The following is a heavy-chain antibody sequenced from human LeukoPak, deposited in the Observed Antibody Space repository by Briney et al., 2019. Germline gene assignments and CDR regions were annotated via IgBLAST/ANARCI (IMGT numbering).Heavy chain of an antibody. CDR2: ISGSGGST. V-gene: IGHV3-23*01. D-gene: IGHD4-17*01. Sequence: GGSLRLSCVASGFTFSSYAMSWVRQAPGKGLEWASAISGSGGSTYYADSVKGRFTISRDNSKNTLYLQMNSLRAEDTAVYYCAKADYGDFVRPFDYWGQGTLVTVSS. CDR1: GFTFSSYA. CDR3: AKADYGDFVRPFDY. J-gene: IGHJ4*02.